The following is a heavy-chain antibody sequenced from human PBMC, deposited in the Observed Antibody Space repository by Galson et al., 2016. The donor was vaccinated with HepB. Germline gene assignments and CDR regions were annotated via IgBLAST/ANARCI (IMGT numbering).Heavy chain of an antibody. V-gene: IGHV3-64D*08. D-gene: IGHD6-19*01. J-gene: IGHJ5*02. CDR2: IDNNGGST. CDR3: MKGSYSSGWSNWFDP. Sequence: SLRLSCAVSGFTFSSYAMHWVRQPPGKGLEYVSGIDNNGGSTYYADSVRGRSTISRDNSKDTLYLQMSSLRAEDTAVYYCMKGSYSSGWSNWFDPWGQGTLVTVSS. CDR1: GFTFSSYA.